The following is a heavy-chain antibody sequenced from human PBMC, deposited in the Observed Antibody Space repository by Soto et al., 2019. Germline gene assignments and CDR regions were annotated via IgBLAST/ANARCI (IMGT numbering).Heavy chain of an antibody. J-gene: IGHJ4*02. Sequence: EVQLLESGGGLVQPGGSLRLSYAASGFTFSSYAMRWVRQAPGKGLEWVSAISGSGGSTYYADSVKGRFTISRDNSKNTLYLQMNSLRAEDTAVYYCARRGSGRDYDYWGQGTLVTVSS. D-gene: IGHD1-26*01. CDR2: ISGSGGST. CDR1: GFTFSSYA. V-gene: IGHV3-23*01. CDR3: ARRGSGRDYDY.